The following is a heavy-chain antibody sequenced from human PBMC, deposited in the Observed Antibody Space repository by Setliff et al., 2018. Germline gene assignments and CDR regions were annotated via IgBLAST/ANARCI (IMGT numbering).Heavy chain of an antibody. V-gene: IGHV3-21*04. J-gene: IGHJ3*02. CDR2: ISSSNSYI. CDR3: ATNSGGNTIDAFDI. D-gene: IGHD2-15*01. CDR1: GFTFDDYA. Sequence: GGSLRLSCAASGFTFDDYAMHWVRQAPGKGLEWVSSISSSNSYIYYADSVKGRFTISRDNAKNSLYLQMNSLRSEDTAVYYCATNSGGNTIDAFDIWGQGTMVTVSS.